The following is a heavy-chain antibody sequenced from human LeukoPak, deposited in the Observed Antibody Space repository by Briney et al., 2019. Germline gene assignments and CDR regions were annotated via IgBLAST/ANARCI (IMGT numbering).Heavy chain of an antibody. CDR1: GYTFSDFS. D-gene: IGHD3-22*01. Sequence: GGSLTLSCAASGYTFSDFSVNWVRQAPGKGMEWVSSISVRSNYRYYADSVRGRFTISRDDARDSLFLQMNSLRAEDTAVYFCVRLRRNNDRSGYYYYYDYWGQGTLVTVSS. J-gene: IGHJ4*02. CDR2: ISVRSNYR. V-gene: IGHV3-21*01. CDR3: VRLRRNNDRSGYYYYYDY.